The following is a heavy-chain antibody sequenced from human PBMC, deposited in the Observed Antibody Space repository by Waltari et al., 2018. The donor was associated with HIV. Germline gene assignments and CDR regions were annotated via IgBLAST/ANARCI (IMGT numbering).Heavy chain of an antibody. CDR2: INTKTGNP. J-gene: IGHJ4*02. CDR3: GRSPGRSVDY. D-gene: IGHD3-10*01. Sequence: QVQLVQSGSELKAPGASVKVSCKASGYTFTTSGINWVRQAPGQGLEWMGWINTKTGNPTYAQGLTGRFVFSLDTSVTSAYLQITSLRSEDTAVYYCGRSPGRSVDYWGQGTLVTVFS. CDR1: GYTFTTSG. V-gene: IGHV7-4-1*02.